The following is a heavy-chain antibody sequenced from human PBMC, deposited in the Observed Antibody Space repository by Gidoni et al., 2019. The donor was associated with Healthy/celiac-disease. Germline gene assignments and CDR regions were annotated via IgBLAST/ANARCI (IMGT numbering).Heavy chain of an antibody. J-gene: IGHJ4*02. CDR2: INHSGST. Sequence: QVQLQQWGAGLLKPSETLSLTCAVYGGSFSGYYWSWMRQPPGKGLEWIGEINHSGSTNYNPSLKSRVTISVDTSKNQFSLKLSSVTAADTAVYYCARETAYYYDSSGYYSSGRIDYWGQGTLVTVSS. D-gene: IGHD3-22*01. CDR3: ARETAYYYDSSGYYSSGRIDY. V-gene: IGHV4-34*01. CDR1: GGSFSGYY.